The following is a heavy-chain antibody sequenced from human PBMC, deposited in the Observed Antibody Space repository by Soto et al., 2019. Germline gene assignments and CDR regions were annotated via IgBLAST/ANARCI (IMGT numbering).Heavy chain of an antibody. Sequence: QLQLQESGPGLVKPSETLSLTCTVSGGSISSSSSYWGWIRHPQGKGREWMGSIYFRGNTSYNPSLKSRVTISVDTSKNQFSLKLSSVTAADTAVYYCAREGGGYCSGGSCQVDYWGQGTLVTVSS. CDR2: IYFRGNT. J-gene: IGHJ4*02. CDR3: AREGGGYCSGGSCQVDY. CDR1: GGSISSSSSY. V-gene: IGHV4-39*02. D-gene: IGHD2-15*01.